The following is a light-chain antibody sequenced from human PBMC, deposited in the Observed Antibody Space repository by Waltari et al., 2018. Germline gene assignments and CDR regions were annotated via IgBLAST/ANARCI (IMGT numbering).Light chain of an antibody. CDR1: QNIKNF. J-gene: IGKJ1*01. CDR2: VAS. V-gene: IGKV1-39*01. CDR3: QQTYTALWT. Sequence: IQMTQSPSSLSASVGDRVTITCRASQNIKNFLNWYQQKPGKAPKLLVYVASTLQSGVSSRFSGSGFWTDFTLTISSLQPEDFATYFCQQTYTALWTFGQGTKVDI.